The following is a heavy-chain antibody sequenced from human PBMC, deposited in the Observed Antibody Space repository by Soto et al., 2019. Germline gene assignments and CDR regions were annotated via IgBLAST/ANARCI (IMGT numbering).Heavy chain of an antibody. V-gene: IGHV4-34*01. CDR3: ARGPTYYDILTGYSGEVYFDY. Sequence: QVQLQQWGAGLLKPSETLSLTCAVYGGSFSGYYWSWIRQPPGKGLEWIGEINHSGSTNYNPSLKSRVTISVDTSKNQFSLKLSSVTAADTAVYYCARGPTYYDILTGYSGEVYFDYWGQGTLVTVSS. J-gene: IGHJ4*02. D-gene: IGHD3-9*01. CDR2: INHSGST. CDR1: GGSFSGYY.